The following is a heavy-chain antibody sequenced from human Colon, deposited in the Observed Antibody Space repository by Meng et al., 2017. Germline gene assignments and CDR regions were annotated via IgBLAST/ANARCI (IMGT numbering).Heavy chain of an antibody. Sequence: GESLKISCAASGFPFSSYAVSWVRQAPGRGLEWVSSISGRGGDTYYVDSVKGRFTISRDNSNNTLYLQMSSLRPEDTAVYYCVRDRIRGSGGYCDYWGQGTLVTVSS. J-gene: IGHJ4*02. D-gene: IGHD1-26*01. CDR1: GFPFSSYA. CDR3: VRDRIRGSGGYCDY. CDR2: ISGRGGDT. V-gene: IGHV3-23*01.